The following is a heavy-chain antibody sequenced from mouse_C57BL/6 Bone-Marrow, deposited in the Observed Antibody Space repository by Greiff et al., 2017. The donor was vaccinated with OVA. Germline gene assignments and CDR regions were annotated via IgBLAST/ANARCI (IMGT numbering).Heavy chain of an antibody. D-gene: IGHD1-1*02. V-gene: IGHV1-62-2*01. CDR3: AGRDACESWYIRFAY. CDR1: GYTFTEYT. CDR2: FYPGSGSI. J-gene: IGHJ3*01. Sequence: QVQLQQPGAELVKPGASVKLSCKASGYTFTEYTIHWVKQRSGQGLEWIGWFYPGSGSIKYNEKFKDKATLTADKSSSTAYMELSRLTSEDSAVYFCAGRDACESWYIRFAYWDQGTLVTVSA.